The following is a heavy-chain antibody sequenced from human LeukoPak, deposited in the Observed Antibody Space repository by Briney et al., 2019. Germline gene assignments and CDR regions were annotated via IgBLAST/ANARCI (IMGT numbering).Heavy chain of an antibody. CDR2: IYYSGST. V-gene: IGHV4-59*01. J-gene: IGHJ4*02. D-gene: IGHD1-20*01. CDR1: GGSITSYY. Sequence: SETLSLTCTVSGGSITSYYWSWIRQPPGKGLEYIGYIYYSGSTNYNPSFKSRVTISVDTSKNQFSLKLSSVTAADTAVYYCASVEGITGRDYWGQGTLVTVSS. CDR3: ASVEGITGRDY.